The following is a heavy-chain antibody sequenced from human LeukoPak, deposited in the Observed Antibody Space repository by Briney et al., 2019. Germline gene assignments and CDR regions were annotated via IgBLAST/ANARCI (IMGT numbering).Heavy chain of an antibody. V-gene: IGHV3-21*01. CDR2: ISGDSRYI. J-gene: IGHJ4*02. Sequence: PGGSLRLSCAASGFTFSSYSMNWVHQAPGKGLEWVSAISGDSRYIYYADSVRGRFTISRDNAENSLYLQMHSLRVEDTAVYYCARAPTVLVGYCSSSSCQADYWGQGTLVTVSS. CDR3: ARAPTVLVGYCSSSSCQADY. D-gene: IGHD2-2*01. CDR1: GFTFSSYS.